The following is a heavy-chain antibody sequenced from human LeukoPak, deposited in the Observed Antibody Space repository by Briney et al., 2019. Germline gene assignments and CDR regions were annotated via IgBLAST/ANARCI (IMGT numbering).Heavy chain of an antibody. CDR3: AKNWGSFSWYFDL. CDR2: VSGSGGST. J-gene: IGHJ2*01. CDR1: GFTFSSYG. Sequence: GGTLRLSCAASGFTFSSYGMSWVRQAPGKGLEWVSTVSGSGGSTYYADSVKGRFTISRDNAKNSLYLQTNSLRAEDTALYYCAKNWGSFSWYFDLWGRGTLVTVSS. D-gene: IGHD2/OR15-2a*01. V-gene: IGHV3-23*01.